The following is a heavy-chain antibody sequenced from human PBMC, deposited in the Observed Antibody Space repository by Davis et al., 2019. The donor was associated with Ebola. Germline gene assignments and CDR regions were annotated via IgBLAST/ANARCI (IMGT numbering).Heavy chain of an antibody. Sequence: GESLKISCAASGFTFSSYSMSWVRQAPGKGLEWVSVIYSGGSTYYADTVKGRFTISRHNSKNTLYLQMNSLRAEDTAVYYCARDRVRTRGYGMDVWGQGTTVTVSS. J-gene: IGHJ6*02. V-gene: IGHV3-53*04. D-gene: IGHD1-14*01. CDR3: ARDRVRTRGYGMDV. CDR1: GFTFSSYS. CDR2: IYSGGST.